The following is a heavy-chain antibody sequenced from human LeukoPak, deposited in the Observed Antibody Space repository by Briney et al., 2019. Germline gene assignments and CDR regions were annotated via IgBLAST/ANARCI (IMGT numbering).Heavy chain of an antibody. J-gene: IGHJ3*02. D-gene: IGHD6-19*01. CDR3: ASPFINSSGWYRARGAFDI. V-gene: IGHV4-38-2*02. CDR2: IYHSGST. CDR1: GYSISSGYY. Sequence: SETLSLTCTVSGYSISSGYYWGWIRQPPGKGLEWIGSIYHSGSTYYNPSLKSRVTISVDTSKNQFSLKLSSVTAADTAVYYCASPFINSSGWYRARGAFDIWGRGTMVTVSS.